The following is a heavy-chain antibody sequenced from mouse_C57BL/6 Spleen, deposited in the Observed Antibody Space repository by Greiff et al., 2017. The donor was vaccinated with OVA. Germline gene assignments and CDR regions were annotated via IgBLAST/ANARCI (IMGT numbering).Heavy chain of an antibody. CDR1: GYTFTSYW. Sequence: VKLQQPGAELVKPGASVKLSCKASGYTFTSYWMQWVKQRPGQGLEWIGEIDPSDSYTNYNQKFKGKATLTVDTSSSTAYMQLSSLTSEDSAVYYCAREGGIYFDYWGQGTTLTVSS. CDR3: AREGGIYFDY. J-gene: IGHJ2*01. V-gene: IGHV1-50*01. CDR2: IDPSDSYT.